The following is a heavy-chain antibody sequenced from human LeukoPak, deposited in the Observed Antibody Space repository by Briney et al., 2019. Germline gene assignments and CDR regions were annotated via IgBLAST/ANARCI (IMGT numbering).Heavy chain of an antibody. CDR2: IYTSGST. Sequence: SEALPLTCTGSGCSISSGRYYWIWMPQPAGKALECIRRIYTSGSTNYNPSLKSRVTISVDTSKNQFSLKLSSVTAADTAVYYCARDYPKYSSSWYYWFDPWGQGTLVTVSS. J-gene: IGHJ5*02. CDR1: GCSISSGRYY. V-gene: IGHV4-61*02. CDR3: ARDYPKYSSSWYYWFDP. D-gene: IGHD6-13*01.